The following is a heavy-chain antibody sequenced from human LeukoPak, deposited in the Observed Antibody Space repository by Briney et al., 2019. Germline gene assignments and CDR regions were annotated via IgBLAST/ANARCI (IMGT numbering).Heavy chain of an antibody. CDR2: IYHSGST. J-gene: IGHJ5*02. V-gene: IGHV4-4*02. D-gene: IGHD3/OR15-3a*01. Sequence: PSETLSLTCAVSGGSISSSNWWSWVRQPPGKGLEWIGEIYHSGSTNYNTSLKSRVTISVDKSKNQFSLKLSSVTAADTAVYYCAIRMGDWYNWFDPWGQGTLVTVSS. CDR3: AIRMGDWYNWFDP. CDR1: GGSISSSNW.